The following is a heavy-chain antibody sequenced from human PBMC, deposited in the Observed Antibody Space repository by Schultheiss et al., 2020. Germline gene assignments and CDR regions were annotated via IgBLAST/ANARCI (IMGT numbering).Heavy chain of an antibody. Sequence: GGSLRLSCAASGFTFSSYDMHWVRQATGKGLEWVSAIGTAGDTYYPGSVKGRFTISRENAKNSLYLQMNSLRAGDTAVYYCAREYVDSNYGHGMDVWGQGTTVTGSS. V-gene: IGHV3-13*01. CDR3: AREYVDSNYGHGMDV. D-gene: IGHD4-11*01. CDR1: GFTFSSYD. J-gene: IGHJ6*02. CDR2: IGTAGDT.